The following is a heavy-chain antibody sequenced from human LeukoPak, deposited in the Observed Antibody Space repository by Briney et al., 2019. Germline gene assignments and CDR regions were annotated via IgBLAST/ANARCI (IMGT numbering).Heavy chain of an antibody. J-gene: IGHJ4*02. V-gene: IGHV4-34*01. CDR2: INHSGST. D-gene: IGHD3-10*01. CDR1: GGSFSGYY. Sequence: SETLSLTCAVYGGSFSGYYWSWIRQPPGKGLEWIGEINHSGSTNYNPSLKSRVTISVDTSKNQFSLKLGSVTAADTAVYYCARGMAYWGQGTLVTVSS. CDR3: ARGMAY.